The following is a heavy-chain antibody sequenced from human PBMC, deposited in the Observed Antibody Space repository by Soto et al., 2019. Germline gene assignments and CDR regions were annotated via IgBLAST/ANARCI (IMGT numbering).Heavy chain of an antibody. CDR3: ARDRSRGITGTYYYYYYMDV. V-gene: IGHV3-21*01. Sequence: GGSLRLSCAASGFTFSSYSMNWVRQAPGKGLEWVSSISSSSSYIYYADSVKGRFTISRDNAKNSLYLQMNSLRAEDTAVYYCARDRSRGITGTYYYYYYMDVWGKGTTVTVSS. CDR2: ISSSSSYI. CDR1: GFTFSSYS. J-gene: IGHJ6*03. D-gene: IGHD1-20*01.